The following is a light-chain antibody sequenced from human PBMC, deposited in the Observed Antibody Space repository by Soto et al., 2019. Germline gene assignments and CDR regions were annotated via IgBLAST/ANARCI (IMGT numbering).Light chain of an antibody. CDR1: SSAFGAYKY. V-gene: IGLV2-14*01. CDR2: EVS. CDR3: SSYTTTRTV. J-gene: IGLJ1*01. Sequence: QSVLTQPASVSGSPGQLITISCTGSSSAFGAYKYVSWYQQHPGKAPKLMIYEVSNRPSGVSNRFSGSKSGNTASLTISGLQAEDEADYYCSSYTTTRTVFGTGTQLTVL.